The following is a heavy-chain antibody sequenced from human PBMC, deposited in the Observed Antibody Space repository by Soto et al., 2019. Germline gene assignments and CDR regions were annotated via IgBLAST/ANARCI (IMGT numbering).Heavy chain of an antibody. J-gene: IGHJ4*02. D-gene: IGHD2-15*01. CDR2: IIPIPGIA. V-gene: IGHV1-69*02. Sequence: GASVKVSCKASGGTISSYTISWVRQAPGQGLEWMGRIIPIPGIANYAQKFQGRVRITADKSTSTAYMELSSLRSEDTAVYYCARGGYCSGGSCYQYLDYWGQGTLVTVSS. CDR3: ARGGYCSGGSCYQYLDY. CDR1: GGTISSYT.